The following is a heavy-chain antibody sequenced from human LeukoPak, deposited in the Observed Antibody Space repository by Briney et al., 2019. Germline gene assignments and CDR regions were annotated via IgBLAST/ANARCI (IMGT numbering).Heavy chain of an antibody. J-gene: IGHJ6*03. V-gene: IGHV3-21*01. CDR3: ARGPYYYYMDV. CDR2: ISSSSSYI. Sequence: GGALRLSCEASGLSFRSYGMSWVRQAPGKGLEWVSSISSSSSYIYYADSVKGRFTISRDNGKNSLYLQMNSLRAENTAVYYFARGPYYYYMDVWGKGTTVTVSS. CDR1: GLSFRSYG.